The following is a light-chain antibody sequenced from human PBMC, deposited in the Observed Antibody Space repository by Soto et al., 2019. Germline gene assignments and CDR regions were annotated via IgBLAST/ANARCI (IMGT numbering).Light chain of an antibody. CDR3: QQRSNWLMYT. CDR1: QSVSSY. J-gene: IGKJ2*01. V-gene: IGKV3-11*01. Sequence: EIVLTQSPATLSLSPGERATLSCRASQSVSSYLAWYQQKPGQAPRLLIYDASNRATGIPARFSGSGSGTDFTLPISGLEPEDFAVYYCQQRSNWLMYTFGQGTKLEIK. CDR2: DAS.